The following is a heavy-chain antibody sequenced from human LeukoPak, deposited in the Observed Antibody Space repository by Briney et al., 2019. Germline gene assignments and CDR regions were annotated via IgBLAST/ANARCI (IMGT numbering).Heavy chain of an antibody. CDR1: RYTFTSYD. J-gene: IGHJ6*03. D-gene: IGHD3-9*01. V-gene: IGHV1-18*01. CDR2: ISAYNGNT. CDR3: ARERPKSGLRYFDWLLPQNYYYYYMDV. Sequence: GASVKVSCKASRYTFTSYDISWVRQAPGQGLEWMGWISAYNGNTNYAQKLQGRVTMTTDTSTSTAYMELRSLRSDDTAVYYCARERPKSGLRYFDWLLPQNYYYYYMDVWGKGTTVTISS.